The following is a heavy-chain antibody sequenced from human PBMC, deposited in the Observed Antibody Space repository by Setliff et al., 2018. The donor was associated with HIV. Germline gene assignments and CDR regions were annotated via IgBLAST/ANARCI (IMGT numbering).Heavy chain of an antibody. CDR3: ARGGPYYYDSSGYSLGY. V-gene: IGHV4-61*09. D-gene: IGHD3-22*01. J-gene: IGHJ4*02. CDR2: TYTSGST. Sequence: LSLTCTVSGGSISSGSYYWSWIRQPAGKGLEWIGHTYTSGSTNYNPSLKSRVTISVDTSKNQFSLKLSSVTAADTAVYYCARGGPYYYDSSGYSLGYWGQGTLVTVSS. CDR1: GGSISSGSYY.